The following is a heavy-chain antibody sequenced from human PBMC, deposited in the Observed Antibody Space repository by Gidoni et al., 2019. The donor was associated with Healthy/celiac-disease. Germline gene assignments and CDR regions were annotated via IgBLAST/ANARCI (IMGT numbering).Heavy chain of an antibody. CDR1: GFTFSSYG. V-gene: IGHV3-30*18. CDR3: AKDRGSGHGYYFDY. Sequence: QVQLVESGGGVVQPGRSLRLSCAASGFTFSSYGMHWVRPAPGKGLEWVAVISYDGSNKYYADSVKGRFTISRDNSKNTLYLQMNSLRAEDTAVYYCAKDRGSGHGYYFDYWGQGTLVTVSS. CDR2: ISYDGSNK. D-gene: IGHD5-12*01. J-gene: IGHJ4*02.